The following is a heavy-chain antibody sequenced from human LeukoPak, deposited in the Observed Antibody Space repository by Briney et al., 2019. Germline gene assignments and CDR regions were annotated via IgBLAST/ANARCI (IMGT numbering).Heavy chain of an antibody. J-gene: IGHJ4*02. CDR1: GFTVSSDD. V-gene: IGHV3-53*01. Sequence: GGSLRLSCAASGFTVSSDDMNWVRQAPGKGLDLVSVIYIRAFTYYAESVKARLTISRDISKNTVFLQMNSLRPEDTAVYYCARDLYSGRYQFDYWAQGTLVTVSS. CDR3: ARDLYSGRYQFDY. CDR2: IYIRAFT. D-gene: IGHD1-26*01.